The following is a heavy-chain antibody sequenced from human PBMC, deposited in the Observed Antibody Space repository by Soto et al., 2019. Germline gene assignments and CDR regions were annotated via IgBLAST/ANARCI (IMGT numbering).Heavy chain of an antibody. Sequence: PGGSLRLSCVASGFTFSRYGMHWVRQVPGKGLEWVAVIWNDGSKQVYDDSVKGRFTISRDNSKNTLYLEMDSLRDEDTSVYNCARDDDYEANAIDLWGQGTLVTVSS. D-gene: IGHD4-17*01. CDR1: GFTFSRYG. J-gene: IGHJ5*02. CDR2: IWNDGSKQ. V-gene: IGHV3-33*01. CDR3: ARDDDYEANAIDL.